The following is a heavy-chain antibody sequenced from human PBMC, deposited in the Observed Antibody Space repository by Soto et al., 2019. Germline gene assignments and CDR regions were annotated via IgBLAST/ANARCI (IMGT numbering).Heavy chain of an antibody. CDR1: GFTVSNNY. V-gene: IGHV3-53*01. D-gene: IGHD1-1*01. CDR3: ARDPNWNDAYYYGMDV. Sequence: EVQLVESGGGLIQPGGSLKLSCAASGFTVSNNYMSWVRQAPGKGLEWVSVIYSGGSTYYADSVKGRFTISRDNFKNTVYLQMNSLRAEDTAVYYCARDPNWNDAYYYGMDVWGQGTTVTVSS. J-gene: IGHJ6*02. CDR2: IYSGGST.